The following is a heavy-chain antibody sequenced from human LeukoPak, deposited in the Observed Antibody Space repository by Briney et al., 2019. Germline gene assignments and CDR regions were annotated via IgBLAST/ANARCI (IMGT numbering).Heavy chain of an antibody. CDR2: IIPIFGTA. V-gene: IGHV1-69*01. D-gene: IGHD1-1*01. Sequence: SVKVSCKASGGTFSSYAISWVRQAPGQGLEWMGGIIPIFGTANYAQKFQGRVTITADESTGTAYMELSSLRSEDTAVYYCAISATERNYFDYWGQGTLVTVSS. CDR3: AISATERNYFDY. J-gene: IGHJ4*02. CDR1: GGTFSSYA.